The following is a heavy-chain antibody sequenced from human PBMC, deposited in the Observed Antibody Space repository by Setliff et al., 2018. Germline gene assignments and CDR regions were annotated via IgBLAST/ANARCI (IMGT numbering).Heavy chain of an antibody. CDR2: VSFFGSA. CDR1: GVSFSSTTFY. CDR3: ARDPGVHSGTWCLDY. Sequence: SETLSLTCNVSGVSFSSTTFYWAWIRQSPGKGLEWIGSVSFFGSAYYNPSLQSRGAISLDTSRNQFSLELSSVTAADTAVYYCARDPGVHSGTWCLDYWGQGTLVTVSS. V-gene: IGHV4-39*07. D-gene: IGHD2-8*01. J-gene: IGHJ4*02.